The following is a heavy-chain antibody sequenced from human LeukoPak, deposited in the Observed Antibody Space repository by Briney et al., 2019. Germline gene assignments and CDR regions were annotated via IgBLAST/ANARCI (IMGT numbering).Heavy chain of an antibody. CDR1: GFTFSSYA. V-gene: IGHV3-30-3*01. CDR2: ISYDGSNK. D-gene: IGHD2-2*01. CDR3: ATARPNHFVVVPPPPPLGY. Sequence: GGSLRLSCAASGFTFSSYAMHWVRQAPGKGLEWVAVISYDGSNKYYADSVKGRFTISRDNSKNTLYLQMNSLRAEDTAVYYCATARPNHFVVVPPPPPLGYGGQGTLVTVPS. J-gene: IGHJ4*02.